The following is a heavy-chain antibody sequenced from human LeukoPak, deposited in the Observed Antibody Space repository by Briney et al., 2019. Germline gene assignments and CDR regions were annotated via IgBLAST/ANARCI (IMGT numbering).Heavy chain of an antibody. CDR2: INWNGGST. CDR1: GFTIEDYG. D-gene: IGHD6-13*01. Sequence: PGGSLRLSCAASGFTIEDYGMSWVRQAPGKGLEWVSGINWNGGSTGYADSVKGRFTISRDNAKNSLYLQMNSLRAEDTALYYCARWAAAGWWVYYYYYMDVWGKGTTVTVSS. V-gene: IGHV3-20*04. J-gene: IGHJ6*03. CDR3: ARWAAAGWWVYYYYYMDV.